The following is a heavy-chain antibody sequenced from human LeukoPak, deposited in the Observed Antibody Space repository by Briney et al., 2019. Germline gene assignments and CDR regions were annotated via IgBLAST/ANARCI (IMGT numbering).Heavy chain of an antibody. CDR3: ARHGGAYGDCWYYFDY. J-gene: IGHJ4*02. Sequence: SETLSLTCTVSGGSISSYYWSWIRQPPGKGLEWIGYIYYSGSTNYNPSLKSRVTISVDTSKNQFSLKLSSVTAADTAVYYCARHGGAYGDCWYYFDYWGQGTLVTVSS. CDR2: IYYSGST. D-gene: IGHD4-17*01. V-gene: IGHV4-59*08. CDR1: GGSISSYY.